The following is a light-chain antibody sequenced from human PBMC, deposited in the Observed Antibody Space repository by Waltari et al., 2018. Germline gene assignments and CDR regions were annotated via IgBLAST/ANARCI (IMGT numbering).Light chain of an antibody. CDR1: QSIPRW. V-gene: IGKV1-5*03. CDR2: KAS. J-gene: IGKJ3*01. Sequence: EIQMTQSPSTLSASVGDRVTITCRASQSIPRWLAWYQQKPVKAPKLLIYKASILESGVPSRFSGGGSGTEFTLTISSLQPDDFATYYCQHYDSYSATFGRGTKIEIK. CDR3: QHYDSYSAT.